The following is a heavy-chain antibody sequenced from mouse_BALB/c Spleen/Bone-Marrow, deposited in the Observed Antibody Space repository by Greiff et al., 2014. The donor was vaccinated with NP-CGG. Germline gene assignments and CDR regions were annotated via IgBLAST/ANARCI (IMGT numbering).Heavy chain of an antibody. CDR3: TTSRGYNWFAY. D-gene: IGHD2-2*01. Sequence: VQLQQSGAELVKPGASVKLSCKASGYTFTSYYMYWVKQRPGQGLEWIGEINPSNGGSDFNEKFKIKATLTVDKSSSTAYMQLSSLTSGDSAVYYCTTSRGYNWFAYWGQGTLVTVSA. CDR2: INPSNGGS. J-gene: IGHJ3*01. CDR1: GYTFTSYY. V-gene: IGHV1S81*02.